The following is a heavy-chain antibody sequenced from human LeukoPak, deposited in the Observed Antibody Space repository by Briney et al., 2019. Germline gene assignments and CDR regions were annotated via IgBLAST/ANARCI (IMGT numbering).Heavy chain of an antibody. CDR2: INPSGGST. V-gene: IGHV1-46*01. CDR1: VYTFTSYY. Sequence: ASVKVSCKASVYTFTSYYIHWVRQAPGEGLEWMGIINPSGGSTSYAQKIQGRVTMTRDTSTSTVYMELSSLRSEDTAVYYCAREGSYSWTFDYWGQGTLVTVSS. J-gene: IGHJ4*02. D-gene: IGHD1-1*01. CDR3: AREGSYSWTFDY.